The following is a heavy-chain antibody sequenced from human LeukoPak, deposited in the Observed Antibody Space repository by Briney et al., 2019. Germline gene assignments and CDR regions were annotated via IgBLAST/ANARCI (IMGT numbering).Heavy chain of an antibody. CDR1: GGSISSYY. CDR2: IYYSGST. CDR3: ARDTRIAAAGIRFDH. V-gene: IGHV4-59*12. J-gene: IGHJ5*02. D-gene: IGHD6-13*01. Sequence: SETLSLTCTVSGGSISSYYWSWIRQPPGKGLEWIGYIYYSGSTNYNPSLKSRVTISVDTSKNQFSLKLSSVTAADTAVYYCARDTRIAAAGIRFDHWGQGTLVTVSS.